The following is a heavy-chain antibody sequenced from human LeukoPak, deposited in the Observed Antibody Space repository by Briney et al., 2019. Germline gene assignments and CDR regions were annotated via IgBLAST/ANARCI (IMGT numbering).Heavy chain of an antibody. V-gene: IGHV3-74*01. CDR2: INIDGSTT. CDR3: VRGERYSGSSPIDY. Sequence: SGGSLRLPCAASGFTFSSYWMYWVRQAPGKGLVWVSRINIDGSTTSYADSVKDRFTISRDNAKNTLYLQMNSLIAEDTAVYYCVRGERYSGSSPIDYWGQGTLVTVSS. J-gene: IGHJ4*02. CDR1: GFTFSSYW. D-gene: IGHD1-26*01.